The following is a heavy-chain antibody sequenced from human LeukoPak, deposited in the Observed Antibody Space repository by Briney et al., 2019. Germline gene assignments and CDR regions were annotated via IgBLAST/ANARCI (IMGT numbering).Heavy chain of an antibody. Sequence: PSETLSLTCTVSGGSISSSSYYWGWIRQPPGKGLEWIGSIYYSGSTYYNPSLKSRVTISVDTSKNQFSLKLSSVTAADTAVYYCARHVVVATTFFDYWGQGTLVTVSS. CDR1: GGSISSSSYY. CDR3: ARHVVVATTFFDY. CDR2: IYYSGST. V-gene: IGHV4-39*01. J-gene: IGHJ4*02. D-gene: IGHD5-12*01.